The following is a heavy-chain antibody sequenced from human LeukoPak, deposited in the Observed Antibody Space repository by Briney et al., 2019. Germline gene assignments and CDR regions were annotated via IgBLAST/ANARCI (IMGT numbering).Heavy chain of an antibody. CDR3: ARSGYSGYPWYFDY. J-gene: IGHJ4*02. V-gene: IGHV1-69*04. Sequence: ASVKVSCKASGGTFSSYAIIWVRQAPGQGLEWMGRIIPILGIANYAQKFQGRVTITADKSTSTAYMELSSLRSEDTAVYYCARSGYSGYPWYFDYWGQGTLVTVSS. CDR1: GGTFSSYA. D-gene: IGHD5-12*01. CDR2: IIPILGIA.